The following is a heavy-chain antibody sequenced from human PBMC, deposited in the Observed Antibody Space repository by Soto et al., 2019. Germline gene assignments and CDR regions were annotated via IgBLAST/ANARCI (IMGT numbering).Heavy chain of an antibody. J-gene: IGHJ4*02. V-gene: IGHV3-23*01. D-gene: IGHD6-13*01. CDR1: GFTFSSYA. Sequence: TGGSLRLSCAASGFTFSSYAMSWVRQAPGKGLEWVSAISGSGGSTYYADSVKGRFTTSRDNSKNTLYLQMNSLRAEDTAVYYCAKDLDEQLGNEYDYWGQGTRVTVSS. CDR3: AKDLDEQLGNEYDY. CDR2: ISGSGGST.